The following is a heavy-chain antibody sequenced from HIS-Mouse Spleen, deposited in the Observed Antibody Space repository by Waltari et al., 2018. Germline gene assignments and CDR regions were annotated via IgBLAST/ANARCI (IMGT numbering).Heavy chain of an antibody. CDR1: GCTFSSYA. V-gene: IGHV3-30*18. J-gene: IGHJ4*02. D-gene: IGHD6-19*01. CDR3: AKASSGWLDY. CDR2: ISYDGSNK. Sequence: QAQLVESGGVVVQPGRSLRLSCAASGCTFSSYAMHWVSQAPGKGLEWVAVISYDGSNKYYADSVKGRFTISRDNSKNTLYLQMNSLRAEDTAVYYCAKASSGWLDYWGQGTLVTVSS.